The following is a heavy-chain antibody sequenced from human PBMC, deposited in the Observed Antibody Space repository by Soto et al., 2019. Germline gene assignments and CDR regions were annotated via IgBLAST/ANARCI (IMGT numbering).Heavy chain of an antibody. CDR3: ATSYGSGYRAFDF. CDR2: INPILTMS. Sequence: QVQLVQSGAEVKKPGSSVKVSCKASGDTFSFYTINWVRQAPGLGLEWMGRINPILTMSNYAQKFQGRLTITADKSTSTAHRELSSLRSEDTAMYYCATSYGSGYRAFDFWGQGALVTVSS. CDR1: GDTFSFYT. V-gene: IGHV1-69*02. D-gene: IGHD3-10*01. J-gene: IGHJ4*02.